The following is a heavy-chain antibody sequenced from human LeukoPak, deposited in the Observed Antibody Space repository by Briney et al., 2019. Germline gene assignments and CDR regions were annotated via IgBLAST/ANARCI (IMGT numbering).Heavy chain of an antibody. Sequence: GGSLRLSCAASGFTFSSYGMHWVRQAPGKGLEWVAFIRYDGSNKYYADSVKGRFTISRDNSKNSLYLQMNTLRPEDTAVYYCARERQNKDFWSGGDYWGQGTLVTVSS. D-gene: IGHD3-3*01. CDR3: ARERQNKDFWSGGDY. CDR2: IRYDGSNK. J-gene: IGHJ4*02. V-gene: IGHV3-30*02. CDR1: GFTFSSYG.